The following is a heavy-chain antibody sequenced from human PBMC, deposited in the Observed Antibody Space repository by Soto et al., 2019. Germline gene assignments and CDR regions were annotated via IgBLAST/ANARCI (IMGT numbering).Heavy chain of an antibody. D-gene: IGHD6-19*01. CDR3: ARQPGRQWLAYGMDV. Sequence: EVQLVQSGAEVKKPGESLRISCKGSGYSFTSYWISWVRQMPGKGLEWMGRIDPSDSYTNYSPSFQGHVTISADKSISTAYLQWSSLKASDTAMYYCARQPGRQWLAYGMDVWGQGTTVTVSS. CDR1: GYSFTSYW. J-gene: IGHJ6*02. V-gene: IGHV5-10-1*03. CDR2: IDPSDSYT.